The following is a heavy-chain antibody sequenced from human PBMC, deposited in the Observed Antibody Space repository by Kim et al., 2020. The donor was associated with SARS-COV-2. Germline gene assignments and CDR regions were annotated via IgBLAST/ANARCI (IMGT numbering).Heavy chain of an antibody. Sequence: HSGRSNYNPSLQSRGSMSVDTSKNQFSLKLSSVTAADTAVYYCAAGAPGHWGQGTLVTVSS. V-gene: IGHV4-34*01. CDR3: AAGAPGH. CDR2: HSGRS. J-gene: IGHJ1*01.